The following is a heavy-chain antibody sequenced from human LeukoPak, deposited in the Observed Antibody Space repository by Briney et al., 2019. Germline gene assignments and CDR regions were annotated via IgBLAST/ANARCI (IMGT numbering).Heavy chain of an antibody. V-gene: IGHV3-30-3*01. CDR2: MSHDGSNE. J-gene: IGHJ4*02. CDR3: ARRGSSGCFDF. CDR1: GFTFSRYA. D-gene: IGHD6-19*01. Sequence: GGSLRLSCAASGFTFSRYAMHWVRQAPGKGLEWVAVMSHDGSNEYYGDSVKGRFTISRDNSKNTLFLQMHSLRVEDTATYYCARRGSSGCFDFWGQGTLITVSS.